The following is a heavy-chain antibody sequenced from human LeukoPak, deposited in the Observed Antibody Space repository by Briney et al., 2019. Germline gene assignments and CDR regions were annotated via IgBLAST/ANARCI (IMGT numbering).Heavy chain of an antibody. CDR3: ARRITMVRINWFDP. V-gene: IGHV4-59*08. J-gene: IGHJ5*02. D-gene: IGHD3-10*01. CDR1: GGSISSYY. CDR2: IYYSGST. Sequence: SETLSLTCTVSGGSISSYYWSWIRQPPGKGLEWIGYIYYSGSTNYNPSLKSRVTMSVDTSKNQFSLKLSSVTAADTAVYYCARRITMVRINWFDPWGQGTLVTVSS.